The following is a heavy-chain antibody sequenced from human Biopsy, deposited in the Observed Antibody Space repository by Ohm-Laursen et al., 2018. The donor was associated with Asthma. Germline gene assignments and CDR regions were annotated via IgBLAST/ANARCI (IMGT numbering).Heavy chain of an antibody. Sequence: SQTLSLTCTVSGVYIGTPDYHWSWIRQSPGKGLEWVGFVFYSGTTHYSRSLERRLSISIDTARYEFSMKLTSLTATDTAVYFCARWASYGDVYFGIDVWGPGTTVSVS. J-gene: IGHJ6*02. CDR1: GVYIGTPDYH. D-gene: IGHD4-17*01. CDR3: ARWASYGDVYFGIDV. CDR2: VFYSGTT. V-gene: IGHV4-30-4*01.